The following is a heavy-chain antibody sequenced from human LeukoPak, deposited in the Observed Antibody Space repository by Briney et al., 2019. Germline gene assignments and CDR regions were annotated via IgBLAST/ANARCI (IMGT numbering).Heavy chain of an antibody. Sequence: ASVKVSCKASGYTFTSYYMHWVRQAPGQGLEWMGIINPSGGSTSCAQKFQGRVTMTRDTSTSTVYMELSSLRSEDTAVYYCARVRNYYDSSGYSYYFDYWGQGTLVTVSS. CDR3: ARVRNYYDSSGYSYYFDY. D-gene: IGHD3-22*01. CDR1: GYTFTSYY. CDR2: INPSGGST. V-gene: IGHV1-46*01. J-gene: IGHJ4*02.